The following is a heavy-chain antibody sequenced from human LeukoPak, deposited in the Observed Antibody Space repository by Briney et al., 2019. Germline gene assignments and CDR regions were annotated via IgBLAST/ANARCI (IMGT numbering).Heavy chain of an antibody. J-gene: IGHJ4*02. Sequence: ASVKVSCKPSGYTFSSYGIDWVRQAPGQGLERMGWISAHNGDTKYAQKLRGRVTMSTDTSTSTAYMELRSLRPDDTAVYYCARDGGLFYGSGTFVGVWGQGTLVTVSS. CDR3: ARDGGLFYGSGTFVGV. CDR2: ISAHNGDT. V-gene: IGHV1-18*01. D-gene: IGHD3-10*01. CDR1: GYTFSSYG.